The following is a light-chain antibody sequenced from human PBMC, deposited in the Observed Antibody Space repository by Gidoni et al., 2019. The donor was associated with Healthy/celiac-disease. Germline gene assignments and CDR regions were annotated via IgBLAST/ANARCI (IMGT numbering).Light chain of an antibody. V-gene: IGKV1-27*01. Sequence: DIQLTQSPSSLSASVGDRVPITCRASQGISNYLAWDQQKPWKVPKLLIYAASTLQSGVPSRFSGSGSGTDFTLTISSLQPEDVATYYCQKYNSAPRTFGQGTKVEIK. J-gene: IGKJ1*01. CDR2: AAS. CDR3: QKYNSAPRT. CDR1: QGISNY.